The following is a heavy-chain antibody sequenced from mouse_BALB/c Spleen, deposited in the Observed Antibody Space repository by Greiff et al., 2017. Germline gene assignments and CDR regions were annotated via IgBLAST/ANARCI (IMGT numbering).Heavy chain of an antibody. Sequence: QVQLKQSGPGLVAPSQSLSITCTVSGFSLTGYGVNWVRQPPGKGLEWLGMIWGDGSTDYNSALKSRLSISKDNSKSQVFLKMNSLQTDDTARYYCARGIYYYGSREGDYAMDYWGQGTSVTVSS. CDR1: GFSLTGYG. CDR2: IWGDGST. CDR3: ARGIYYYGSREGDYAMDY. J-gene: IGHJ4*01. D-gene: IGHD1-1*01. V-gene: IGHV2-6-7*01.